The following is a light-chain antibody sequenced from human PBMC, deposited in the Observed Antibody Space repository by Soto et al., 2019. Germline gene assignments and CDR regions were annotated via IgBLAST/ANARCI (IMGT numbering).Light chain of an antibody. V-gene: IGLV1-40*01. CDR1: TSNIGAGHG. Sequence: QSVLTQPPSVSGAPGQRGTISCTGSTSNIGAGHGVHWYQHLPGTAPKLLMYGNTIRPSGVPDRFSGSKSGTSASLAITGLQAEDEADYYCQSYDRSLTSVVFGGGTKPTVL. J-gene: IGLJ2*01. CDR2: GNT. CDR3: QSYDRSLTSVV.